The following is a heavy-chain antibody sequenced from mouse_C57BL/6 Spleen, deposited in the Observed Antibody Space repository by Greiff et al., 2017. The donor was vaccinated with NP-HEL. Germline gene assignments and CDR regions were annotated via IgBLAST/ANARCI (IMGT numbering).Heavy chain of an antibody. CDR1: GYTFTDYY. D-gene: IGHD2-5*01. J-gene: IGHJ2*01. CDR2: INPTNGGT. V-gene: IGHV1-26*01. Sequence: EVKLMESGPELVKPGASVKISCKASGYTFTDYYMNWVKQSHGQSLEWIGDINPTNGGTSYNQKFKGKATLTVDKSSSTAYMELRSLTSEDSAVYYCAREDSNYFDYWGQGTTLTAAS. CDR3: AREDSNYFDY.